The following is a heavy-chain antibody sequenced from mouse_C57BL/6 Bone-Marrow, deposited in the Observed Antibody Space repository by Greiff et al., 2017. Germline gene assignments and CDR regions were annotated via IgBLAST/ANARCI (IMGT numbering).Heavy chain of an antibody. Sequence: EVQLQQSGPELAKPGASVKISCQASGYSFTGYYMNWVKQSPEKSLEWIGEIKPSTGGTTYNQKFKAKATLTVDKSSSTANMQLKSLTSEDSAVYYFASDYGEAMDYWGQGTTLTGSS. CDR2: IKPSTGGT. CDR1: GYSFTGYY. J-gene: IGHJ4*01. CDR3: ASDYGEAMDY. V-gene: IGHV1-42*01. D-gene: IGHD1-2*01.